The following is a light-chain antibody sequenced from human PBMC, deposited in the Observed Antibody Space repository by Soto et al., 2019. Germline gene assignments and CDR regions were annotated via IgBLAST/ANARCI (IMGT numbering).Light chain of an antibody. CDR2: EVS. V-gene: IGLV2-14*01. J-gene: IGLJ1*01. CDR1: SSDFGGYNY. CDR3: SSYTATRGV. Sequence: QSALTQPASVSGSPGQSVTISCTGTSSDFGGYNYVSWYQHYPGKAPKLMIYEVSNPPSGVPNRFSGSKSGNTASLTISGLQDEDEADYYCSSYTATRGVFGTGTKLTVL.